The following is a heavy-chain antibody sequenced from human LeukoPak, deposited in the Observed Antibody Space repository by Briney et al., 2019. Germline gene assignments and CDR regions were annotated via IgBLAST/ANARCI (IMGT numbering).Heavy chain of an antibody. CDR1: GGSISSSIW. D-gene: IGHD1-26*01. V-gene: IGHV4-4*02. CDR2: VFHSGIT. CDR3: ARHRAGAGKYFDY. Sequence: NPSGTLSLTCAVSGGSISSSIWWSWVRQPPGKGLEWIGEVFHSGITNYNPSLKSRVTMSVDTSKYQFSLKVSSVTAADTAVYYCARHRAGAGKYFDYWGQGTLVTVSS. J-gene: IGHJ4*02.